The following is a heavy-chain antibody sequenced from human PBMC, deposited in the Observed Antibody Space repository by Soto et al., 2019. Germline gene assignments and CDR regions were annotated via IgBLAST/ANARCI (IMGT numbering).Heavy chain of an antibody. CDR2: ISGSGGST. CDR1: GFTFSSYA. CDR3: AKDRAAAGSYGMDV. J-gene: IGHJ6*02. D-gene: IGHD6-13*01. V-gene: IGHV3-23*01. Sequence: EVPLLESGGGLVQPGGSLRLSCAASGFTFSSYAMSWVRQAPGKGLEWVSAISGSGGSTYYADSVKGRFTISRDNSRTTLYLQMHSLRPEDTAVYYCAKDRAAAGSYGMDVWGQGTTVTVSS.